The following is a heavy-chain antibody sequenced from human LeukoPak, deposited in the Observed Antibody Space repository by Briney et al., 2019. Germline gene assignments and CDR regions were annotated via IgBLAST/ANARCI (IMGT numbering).Heavy chain of an antibody. CDR2: ISYDGANK. CDR1: RFTFNTYA. D-gene: IGHD3-16*01. V-gene: IGHV3-30*04. J-gene: IGHJ4*02. CDR3: ARALRYANPGASDY. Sequence: GGSLRLSCAASRFTFNTYAMHWVRQSPGKGLEWVATISYDGANKKHADSVKDRFTISRDNSKSTLYLQMNSLRVEDTAVYYCARALRYANPGASDYWGQGTLVTVSS.